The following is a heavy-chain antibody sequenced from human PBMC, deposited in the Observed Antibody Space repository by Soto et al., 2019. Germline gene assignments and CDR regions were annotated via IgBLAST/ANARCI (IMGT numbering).Heavy chain of an antibody. CDR2: IFPGDSDT. Sequence: PVESLKISCRGSGYIFSTYWIGLVRQMPGEGLEWMGIIFPGDSDTRYSPSFQGQVTISADKSINTAYLQWSSLKPSDTAIYYCAIVSSRPTAGANWLDPWGQGTRVAVYS. J-gene: IGHJ5*02. D-gene: IGHD2-2*01. V-gene: IGHV5-51*01. CDR1: GYIFSTYW. CDR3: AIVSSRPTAGANWLDP.